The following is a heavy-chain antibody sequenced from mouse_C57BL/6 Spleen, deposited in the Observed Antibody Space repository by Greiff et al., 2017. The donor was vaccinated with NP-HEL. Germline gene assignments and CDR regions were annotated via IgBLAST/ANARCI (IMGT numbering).Heavy chain of an antibody. Sequence: EVMLVESGGDLVKPGGSLKLSCAASGFTFSSYGMSWVRQTPDKRLEWVATISSGGSYTYYPDSVKGRFTISRDNAKNTLYLQMSSLKSEDTAMYYCARPERTGDWFAYWGQGTLVTVSA. CDR3: ARPERTGDWFAY. V-gene: IGHV5-6*02. J-gene: IGHJ3*01. CDR2: ISSGGSYT. CDR1: GFTFSSYG.